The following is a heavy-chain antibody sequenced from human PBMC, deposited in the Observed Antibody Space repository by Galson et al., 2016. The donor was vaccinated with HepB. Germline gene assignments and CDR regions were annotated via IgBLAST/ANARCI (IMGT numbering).Heavy chain of an antibody. D-gene: IGHD3-22*01. CDR2: ISSRGITT. CDR1: GFTFSLNA. Sequence: SLRLSCAASGFTFSLNALTWVRQAPGKGLEWVSAISSRGITTFYSDSVKGRFTVSRDNSKNTLFLQMDSLRAEDTAIYYCEKDFGSTGYYQVFESWGQGTLVAVSS. J-gene: IGHJ4*02. CDR3: EKDFGSTGYYQVFES. V-gene: IGHV3-23*01.